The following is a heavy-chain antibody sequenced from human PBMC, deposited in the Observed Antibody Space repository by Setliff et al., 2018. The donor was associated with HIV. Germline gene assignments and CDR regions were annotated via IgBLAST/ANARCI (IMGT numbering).Heavy chain of an antibody. J-gene: IGHJ5*01. CDR3: ARGGANPSWFYS. CDR1: GFTFSNSW. Sequence: GGSLRLSCAASGFTFSNSWMHWVRQAPGKGLVWVSRINTDGSSATYADSVKGRFTNSRDNAKNTLYLQMDSLRAEDTAVYYCARGGANPSWFYSWGQGTQVTVSS. D-gene: IGHD3-16*01. CDR2: INTDGSSA. V-gene: IGHV3-74*03.